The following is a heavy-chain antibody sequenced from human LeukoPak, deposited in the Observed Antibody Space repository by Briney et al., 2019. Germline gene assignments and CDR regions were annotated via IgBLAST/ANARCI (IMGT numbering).Heavy chain of an antibody. D-gene: IGHD6-13*01. Sequence: GSRRLACPAAGFTLSSIGMRWVSHAPNKGIGWEAVIWYDGSNKYYADSVKGRFTISRDNSKNTLYLQMNSLRAEDTAVYYCARDRSIAAAGISAFDIWGQGTMVTVSS. CDR1: GFTLSSIG. J-gene: IGHJ3*02. CDR2: IWYDGSNK. CDR3: ARDRSIAAAGISAFDI. V-gene: IGHV3-30*06.